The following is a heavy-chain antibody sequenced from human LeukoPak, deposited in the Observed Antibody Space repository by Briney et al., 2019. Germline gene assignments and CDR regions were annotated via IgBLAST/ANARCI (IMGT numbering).Heavy chain of an antibody. CDR2: IYSSGVT. CDR3: ARHDNVPVIRHGFDH. CDR1: GGSVSSGSYY. D-gene: IGHD2-8*01. J-gene: IGHJ4*02. V-gene: IGHV4-61*01. Sequence: SETLSLTCTVSGGSVSSGSYYWSWIRQPPGKGLEWLGYIYSSGVTNYNPSLQSRVTISIDTSKNQFSLKVSSVTAADTAVYYCARHDNVPVIRHGFDHWGQGTLVTVSS.